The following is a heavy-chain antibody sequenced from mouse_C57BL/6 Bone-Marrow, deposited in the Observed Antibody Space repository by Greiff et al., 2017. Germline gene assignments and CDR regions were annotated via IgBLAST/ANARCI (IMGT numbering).Heavy chain of an antibody. CDR2: IHPNSGST. CDR1: GYTFTSYW. CDR3: ARRDYDGGWFAY. D-gene: IGHD2-4*01. Sequence: QVQLQQPGAELVKPGASVKLSCKASGYTFTSYWMHWVKQRPGQGLEWIGMIHPNSGSTNYNEKFKSKATLTVDKSCSTAYMQLSSLTSEDSAVYYGARRDYDGGWFAYWGQGTLVTVSA. J-gene: IGHJ3*01. V-gene: IGHV1-64*01.